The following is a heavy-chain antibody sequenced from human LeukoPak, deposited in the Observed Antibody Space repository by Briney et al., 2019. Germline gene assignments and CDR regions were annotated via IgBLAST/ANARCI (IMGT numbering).Heavy chain of an antibody. CDR2: IYNSGST. J-gene: IGHJ4*02. D-gene: IGHD2-21*02. CDR1: GGSISSGGYS. Sequence: SQTLSLTCAVSGGSISSGGYSWNWIRQPPGKGLEWIGYIYNSGSTSYNPSLKSRVSLSVDTSKNLFSLTLNSMTAADTAVYYCARGWGPAYCGGDCHRHFDYWGQGTLVTVSS. CDR3: ARGWGPAYCGGDCHRHFDY. V-gene: IGHV4-30-4*07.